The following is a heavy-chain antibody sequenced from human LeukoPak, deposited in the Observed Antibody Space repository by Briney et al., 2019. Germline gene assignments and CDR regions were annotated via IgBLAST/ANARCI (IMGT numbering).Heavy chain of an antibody. CDR3: ARGDAYALNY. D-gene: IGHD2-2*01. V-gene: IGHV3-74*01. J-gene: IGHJ4*02. Sequence: PGGSLRLSCGASGFSFRSYWMHWVRQAPGKGLVWVSRINNDGSTTADADSVKGRFTITRDNAKNTLYLQMNSLRAEDTAVYYCARGDAYALNYWGQGTLVTVSS. CDR1: GFSFRSYW. CDR2: INNDGSTT.